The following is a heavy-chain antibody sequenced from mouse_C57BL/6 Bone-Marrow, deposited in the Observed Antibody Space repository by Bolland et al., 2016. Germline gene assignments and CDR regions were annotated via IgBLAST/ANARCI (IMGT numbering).Heavy chain of an antibody. Sequence: DSDTNYNQKFKGKATLTVDKSSSTAYMQLSSLTSEDSAVYYCAIRNGYYLRGYFDVWGQGT. CDR3: AIRNGYYLRGYFDV. J-gene: IGHJ1*01. D-gene: IGHD2-3*01. CDR2: DSDT. V-gene: IGHV1-74*01.